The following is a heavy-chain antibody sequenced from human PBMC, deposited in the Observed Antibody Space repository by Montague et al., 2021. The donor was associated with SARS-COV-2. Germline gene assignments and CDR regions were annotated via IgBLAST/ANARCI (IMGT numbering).Heavy chain of an antibody. J-gene: IGHJ3*02. Sequence: PALVKLTQTLTLTCTFSGFSLSTSGMCVSWIRQPPGKALEWLARIDWDDDKYYSTSLETRLTISKDTSKNQVVLTMTNMDPVDTATYYCARTPYYYDSSGYYYGAFDIWGQGTMVTVSS. CDR1: GFSLSTSGMC. D-gene: IGHD3-22*01. V-gene: IGHV2-70*11. CDR3: ARTPYYYDSSGYYYGAFDI. CDR2: IDWDDDK.